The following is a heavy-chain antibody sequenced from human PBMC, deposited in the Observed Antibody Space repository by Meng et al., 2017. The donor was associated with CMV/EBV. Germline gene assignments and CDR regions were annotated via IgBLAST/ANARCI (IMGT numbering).Heavy chain of an antibody. CDR2: LNEDGSFT. V-gene: IGHV3-74*03. Sequence: QRGESGGGLAQAGVALLLSCADSGFTFSRYWMHWVRQVPGKGLVWVSRLNEDGSFTSYADSVKGRFTISIDNAKNTLYLQMNSLRVDDSGVYYCGRDLTGERDQWGQGTLVTVSS. CDR3: GRDLTGERDQ. J-gene: IGHJ4*02. CDR1: GFTFSRYW. D-gene: IGHD7-27*01.